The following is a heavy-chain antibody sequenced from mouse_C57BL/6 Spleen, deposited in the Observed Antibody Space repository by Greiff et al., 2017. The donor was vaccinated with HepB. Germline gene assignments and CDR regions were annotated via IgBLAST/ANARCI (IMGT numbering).Heavy chain of an antibody. CDR2: IRNKANNHAT. CDR3: TRPEVTTDYYAMDY. D-gene: IGHD2-2*01. Sequence: EVKVEESGGGLVQPGGSMKLPLAAPGFLFSDAWMEWVRPFPGKGFEWVAEIRNKANNHATYNSQSVKGRFTISRDESKSSVYLQMNSLRAEDTGIYYCTRPEVTTDYYAMDYWGQGTSVTVSS. CDR1: GFLFSDAW. V-gene: IGHV6-6*01. J-gene: IGHJ4*01.